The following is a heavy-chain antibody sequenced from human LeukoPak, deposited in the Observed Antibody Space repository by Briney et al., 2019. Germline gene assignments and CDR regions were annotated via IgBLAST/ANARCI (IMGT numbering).Heavy chain of an antibody. V-gene: IGHV3-21*01. D-gene: IGHD3-10*01. CDR1: GFTFSSYS. CDR3: ARDELLWFGELLPYDY. J-gene: IGHJ4*02. Sequence: GGSLRLSYAASGFTFSSYSMNWVRQAPGKGLEWVSSISSSSSYIYYADSVKGRFTISRDNAKNSLYLQMNSLRAEDTAVYYCARDELLWFGELLPYDYWGQGTLVTVSS. CDR2: ISSSSSYI.